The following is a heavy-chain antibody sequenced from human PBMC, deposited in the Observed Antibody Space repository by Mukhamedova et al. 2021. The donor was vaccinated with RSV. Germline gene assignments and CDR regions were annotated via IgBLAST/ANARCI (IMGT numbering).Heavy chain of an antibody. CDR2: IDTSTGGT. Sequence: APGQGLEWMGWIDTSTGGTNYAQNFQGRVTMTRDTSISTAYMELSSLRSDDTAVYFCARVRFCTNGVCPYYFD. D-gene: IGHD2-8*01. V-gene: IGHV1-2*02. J-gene: IGHJ4*01. CDR3: ARVRFCTNGVCPYYFD.